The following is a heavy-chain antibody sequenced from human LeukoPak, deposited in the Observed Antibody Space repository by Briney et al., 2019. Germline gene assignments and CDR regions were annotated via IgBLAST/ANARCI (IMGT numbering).Heavy chain of an antibody. CDR3: ARDSGGGLLFDY. D-gene: IGHD2-15*01. J-gene: IGHJ4*02. Sequence: PSETLSLTCTVSGGSISGGGYYWSWIRQHPGKGLEWIGYIYYSGSTYYNPSLKSRVTISVDTSKNQFSLKLSSVTAADTAVYYCARDSGGGLLFDYWGQGTLVTVSS. CDR2: IYYSGST. V-gene: IGHV4-31*03. CDR1: GGSISGGGYY.